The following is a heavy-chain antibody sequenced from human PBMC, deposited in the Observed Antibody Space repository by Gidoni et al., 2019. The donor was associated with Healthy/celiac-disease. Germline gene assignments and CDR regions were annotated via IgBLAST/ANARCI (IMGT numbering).Heavy chain of an antibody. V-gene: IGHV1-69*06. Sequence: QVQLVQSGAEVKKPGSSVKVSCKASGGTFSSYAISWVRQAPGQGLEWMGGIIPIFGTANYAQKFQGRVTITADKSTSTAYMELSSLRSEDTAVYYCARGRTYYYGSGPRSPDLIWFDPWGQGTLVTVSS. CDR2: IIPIFGTA. CDR1: GGTFSSYA. J-gene: IGHJ5*02. CDR3: ARGRTYYYGSGPRSPDLIWFDP. D-gene: IGHD3-10*01.